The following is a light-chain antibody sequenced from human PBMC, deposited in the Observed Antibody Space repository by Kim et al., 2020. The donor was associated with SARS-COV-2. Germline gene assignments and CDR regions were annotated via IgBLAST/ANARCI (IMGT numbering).Light chain of an antibody. V-gene: IGLV3-1*01. CDR2: QDN. CDR3: QAWDSSTHNYV. J-gene: IGLJ1*01. Sequence: TAGSPGIGYKLGDKYVSWHQQKPGHSPVVVIYQDNQRPSGIPERFSGSNSGNTATLTISGTQAMDEADYYCQAWDSSTHNYVFGAGTKVTVL. CDR1: KLGDKY.